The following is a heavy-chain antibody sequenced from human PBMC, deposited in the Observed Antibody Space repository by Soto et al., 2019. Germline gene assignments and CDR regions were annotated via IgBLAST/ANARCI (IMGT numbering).Heavy chain of an antibody. Sequence: GGSLRLSCAASGFSFSDFCITWVRQAPGKGLEWVSTIHREGTNTHYADSVKGRFTISRDNSKDTLYLEMNSLRAEDTAIYFCEKDTSTGSADFWGQGTLVTVSS. V-gene: IGHV3-23*01. CDR3: EKDTSTGSADF. D-gene: IGHD3-9*01. J-gene: IGHJ4*02. CDR1: GFSFSDFC. CDR2: IHREGTNT.